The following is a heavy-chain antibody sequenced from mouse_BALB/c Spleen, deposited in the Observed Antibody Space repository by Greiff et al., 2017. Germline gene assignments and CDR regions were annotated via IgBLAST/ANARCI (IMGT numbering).Heavy chain of an antibody. J-gene: IGHJ4*01. V-gene: IGHV1-18*01. CDR1: GYTFTDYN. CDR3: ARGALYGNSLGYYAMDY. CDR2: INPNNGGT. D-gene: IGHD2-1*01. Sequence: EVQLQQSGPELVKPGASVKIPCKASGYTFTDYNMDWVKQSHGKSLEWIGDINPNNGGTIYNQKFKGKATLTVDKSSSTAYMELRSLTSEDTAVYYCARGALYGNSLGYYAMDYWGQGTSVTVSS.